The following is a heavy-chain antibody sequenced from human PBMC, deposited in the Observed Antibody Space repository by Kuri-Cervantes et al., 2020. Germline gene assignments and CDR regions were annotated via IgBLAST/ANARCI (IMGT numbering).Heavy chain of an antibody. V-gene: IGHV3-21*01. CDR2: ISSTSSYI. CDR1: GFAFSSYG. Sequence: GGSLRLSCVPSGFAFSSYGMNWVRQAPGKGLEWVSSISSTSSYIYYADSVKGRFTISRDNAKNSLYLQMNSLRAEDTAVYYCARAPPYGDFYYDYWGQGTLVTVSS. D-gene: IGHD4-17*01. J-gene: IGHJ4*02. CDR3: ARAPPYGDFYYDY.